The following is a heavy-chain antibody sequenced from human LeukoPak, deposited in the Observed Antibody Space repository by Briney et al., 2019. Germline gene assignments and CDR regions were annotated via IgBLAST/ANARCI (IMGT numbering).Heavy chain of an antibody. Sequence: GGSLRLSCAASGFTFSSYGTHWVRQAPGKGLEWVAVISYDGSNKYYADSVKGRFTISRDNSKNTLYLQMNSLRAEDTAVYYCAKDSGSGPVDYWGQGTLVTVSS. CDR3: AKDSGSGPVDY. D-gene: IGHD6-19*01. V-gene: IGHV3-30*18. J-gene: IGHJ4*02. CDR1: GFTFSSYG. CDR2: ISYDGSNK.